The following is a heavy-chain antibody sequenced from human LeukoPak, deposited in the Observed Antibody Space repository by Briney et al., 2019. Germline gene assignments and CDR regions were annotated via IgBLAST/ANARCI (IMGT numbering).Heavy chain of an antibody. D-gene: IGHD3-9*01. V-gene: IGHV4-31*03. CDR1: GGSISSGGYY. J-gene: IGHJ5*02. CDR2: IYYSGST. Sequence: PSQTLSLTCTVSGGSISSGGYYWSWIRQHPGKGLERIGYIYYSGSTYYNPSLKSRVTISVDTSKNQFSLKLSSVTAADTAVYYCARDSQVDNNWFDPWGQGTLVTVSS. CDR3: ARDSQVDNNWFDP.